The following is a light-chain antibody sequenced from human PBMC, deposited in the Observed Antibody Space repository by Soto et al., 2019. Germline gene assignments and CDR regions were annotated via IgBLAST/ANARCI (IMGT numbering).Light chain of an antibody. Sequence: AVVTQEPSLTVSPGGTVTITCGSSTGAVTNDHYPYWFQQKPGQAPRTLIYDTTNRHSWTPARFSGSLLGGKAALTLVGAQPEDEAEYYCLAAHIGPYVFGAGTKVTVL. V-gene: IGLV7-46*02. J-gene: IGLJ1*01. CDR2: DTT. CDR3: LAAHIGPYV. CDR1: TGAVTNDHY.